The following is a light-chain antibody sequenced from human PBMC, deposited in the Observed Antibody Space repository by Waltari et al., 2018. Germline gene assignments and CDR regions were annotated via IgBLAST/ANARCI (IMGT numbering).Light chain of an antibody. V-gene: IGKV1-9*01. Sequence: DIQLTQSPSFLSASVGDRVTITCRASQGTNNYLAWYQQKPGKAPNLLIYGTSTLQSGVPSRFSGSQSGTEFTLTISSLQPDDFATYYCQQYNSYPVTFGQGTKLEIK. J-gene: IGKJ2*01. CDR1: QGTNNY. CDR3: QQYNSYPVT. CDR2: GTS.